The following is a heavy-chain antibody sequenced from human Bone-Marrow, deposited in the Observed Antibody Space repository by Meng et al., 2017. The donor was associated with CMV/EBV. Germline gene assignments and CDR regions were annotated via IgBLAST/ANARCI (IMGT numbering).Heavy chain of an antibody. D-gene: IGHD4-23*01. Sequence: GESLKISCVASGCTFSSFWMSWVRQAPGKGLELVDNIKQDGSEKYYVDSVKGRFTISRDNDKNSLYLQMYSLRAEDTAVYYCARGDPHDYGGDFDYWGQGTLVTVSS. CDR1: GCTFSSFW. CDR2: IKQDGSEK. CDR3: ARGDPHDYGGDFDY. J-gene: IGHJ4*02. V-gene: IGHV3-7*01.